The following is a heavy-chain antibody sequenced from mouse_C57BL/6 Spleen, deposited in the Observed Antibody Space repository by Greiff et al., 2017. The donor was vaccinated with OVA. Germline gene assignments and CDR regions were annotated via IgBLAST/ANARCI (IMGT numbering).Heavy chain of an antibody. CDR1: GYSITSGYY. D-gene: IGHD4-1*01. CDR2: ISYDGSN. Sequence: ESGPGLVKPSQSLSLTCSVTGYSITSGYYWNWIRQFPGNKLEWMGYISYDGSNNYNPSLKNRISITRDTSKNQFFLKLNSVTTEDTATYYCARGNWDGFDYWGQGTTLTVSS. V-gene: IGHV3-6*01. J-gene: IGHJ2*01. CDR3: ARGNWDGFDY.